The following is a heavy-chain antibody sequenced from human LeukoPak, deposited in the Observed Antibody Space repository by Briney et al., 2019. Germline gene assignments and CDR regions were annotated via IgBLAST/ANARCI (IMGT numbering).Heavy chain of an antibody. CDR2: ISSSSSYI. J-gene: IGHJ4*02. Sequence: PGGSLRLSCAASGFTFSSYSMNWVRQAPGKGLEWFSSISSSSSYIYYADAVKGRFTISRDNAKNSLYLQMNSLRAEDTAVYYCASQYGDFDYWGQGTPVTVSS. D-gene: IGHD4-17*01. CDR1: GFTFSSYS. V-gene: IGHV3-21*01. CDR3: ASQYGDFDY.